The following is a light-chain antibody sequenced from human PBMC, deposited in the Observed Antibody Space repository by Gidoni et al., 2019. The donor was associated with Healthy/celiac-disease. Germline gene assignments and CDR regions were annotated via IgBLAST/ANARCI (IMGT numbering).Light chain of an antibody. J-gene: IGKJ4*01. CDR2: WAS. Sequence: DIVMTQSPDSLAVSLGERATINCKSSQSVLYNSNNKNYLAWYQQKPGQPPKLLIYWASTRESGVPDRFSGSGSGTDFTLTISSLQAEDVAVYYCQQYYSIPLLTFXGXTKVEIK. V-gene: IGKV4-1*01. CDR3: QQYYSIPLLT. CDR1: QSVLYNSNNKNY.